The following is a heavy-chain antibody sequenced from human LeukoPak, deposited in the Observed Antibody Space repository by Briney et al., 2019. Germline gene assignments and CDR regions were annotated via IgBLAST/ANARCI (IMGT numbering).Heavy chain of an antibody. CDR3: ASGGIAARRGSGWFDP. CDR1: GGSFSGYY. V-gene: IGHV4-34*01. CDR2: INHSGST. J-gene: IGHJ5*02. Sequence: SETLSLTCAVYGGSFSGYYWSWIRQPPGKGLEWIGEINHSGSTNYNPSLKSRVTISVDTSKNQFSLKLSSVTAADTAVYYCASGGIAARRGSGWFDPWGQGTLVTVSS. D-gene: IGHD6-6*01.